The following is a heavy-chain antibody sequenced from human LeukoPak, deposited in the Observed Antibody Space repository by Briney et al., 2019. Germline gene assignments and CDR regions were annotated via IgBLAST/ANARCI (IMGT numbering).Heavy chain of an antibody. CDR2: IKQDGSEK. J-gene: IGHJ6*04. V-gene: IGHV3-7*01. Sequence: GGSLRLSCAASGFSFSRYWMSWVREAPGKGLEWVANIKQDGSEKYYVDSVKGRFTISRDNAKNSLYLQMNSLRAEDTAVYYCARDFLQSAMDVWGKGTTVTVSS. CDR3: ARDFLQSAMDV. CDR1: GFSFSRYW.